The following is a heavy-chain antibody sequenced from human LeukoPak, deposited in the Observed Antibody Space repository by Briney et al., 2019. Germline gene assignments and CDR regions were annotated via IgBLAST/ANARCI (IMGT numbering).Heavy chain of an antibody. V-gene: IGHV4-39*07. Sequence: SETLSLTCSVSRGSIDSTNYYWAWIRQPPGKGLEWIGTIFYSGTSHSNPSLRSRLTMSVDTSRNQFSMNLRSLTAADTAVYYCAKGSNNYPDNFDYWGQGTLVTVSS. D-gene: IGHD1-1*01. CDR3: AKGSNNYPDNFDY. J-gene: IGHJ4*02. CDR1: RGSIDSTNYY. CDR2: IFYSGTS.